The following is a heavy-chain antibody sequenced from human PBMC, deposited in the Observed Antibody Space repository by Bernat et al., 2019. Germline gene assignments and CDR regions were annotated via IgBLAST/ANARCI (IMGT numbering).Heavy chain of an antibody. CDR3: ARGVGYSSGWVLYFDY. J-gene: IGHJ4*02. Sequence: QVQLVESGGGLVKPGGSLRLSCAASGFTFSDYYMSWIRQAPGKGLEWVSYISSSSSYTNYADSVKGRFTISRDNAKNSLYLQMNSLRAEDTAVYYCARGVGYSSGWVLYFDYWGQGTLVTVSS. V-gene: IGHV3-11*05. D-gene: IGHD6-19*01. CDR1: GFTFSDYY. CDR2: ISSSSSYT.